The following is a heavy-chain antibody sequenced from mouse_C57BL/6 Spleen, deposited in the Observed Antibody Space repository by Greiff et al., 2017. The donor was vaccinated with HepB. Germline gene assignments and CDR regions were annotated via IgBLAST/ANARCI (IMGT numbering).Heavy chain of an antibody. CDR3: AITTGFAY. Sequence: VQLQQSGPGLVKPSQSLSLTCSVTGYSITSGYYWNWIRQFPGNKLEWMGYISYDGSNNYNPSLKNRISITRDTSKNQFFLKLNSVTTEDTATYYCAITTGFAYWGQGTLVTVSA. CDR2: ISYDGSN. CDR1: GYSITSGYY. D-gene: IGHD1-1*01. V-gene: IGHV3-6*01. J-gene: IGHJ3*01.